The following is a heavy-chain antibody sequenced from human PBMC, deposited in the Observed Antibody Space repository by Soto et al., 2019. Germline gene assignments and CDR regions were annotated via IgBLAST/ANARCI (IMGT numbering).Heavy chain of an antibody. CDR1: GFSFSSYG. V-gene: IGHV3-33*01. CDR3: ERDVDSGWPYDAADV. J-gene: IGHJ3*01. D-gene: IGHD6-19*01. CDR2: IYHDGSNK. Sequence: ESGGGVVQPGGSLRLSCAASGFSFSSYGMHWVRQAPGQGLEWVAIIYHDGSNKYYTDSVKGRFTISRDNSKNTRYLQMDSRRVDDTAVYYCERDVDSGWPYDAADVWGQGTVVSVSS.